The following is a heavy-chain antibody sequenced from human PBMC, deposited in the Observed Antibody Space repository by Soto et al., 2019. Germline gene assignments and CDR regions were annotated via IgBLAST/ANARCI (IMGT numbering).Heavy chain of an antibody. CDR2: IWYDGSNK. Sequence: QVQLVESGGGVVQPGRSLRLSCAASGFTFRSYGMHWVRQAPGKGLEWVAVIWYDGSNKYYADSVKGRFTISRDNSKNTLYLQMHSLRAEDTAVYYCARCNYESSGYRDFWGQGTLVTVSS. CDR1: GFTFRSYG. D-gene: IGHD3-22*01. CDR3: ARCNYESSGYRDF. J-gene: IGHJ4*02. V-gene: IGHV3-33*01.